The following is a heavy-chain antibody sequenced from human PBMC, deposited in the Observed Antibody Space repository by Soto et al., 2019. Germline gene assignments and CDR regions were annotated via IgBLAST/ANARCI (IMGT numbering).Heavy chain of an antibody. CDR3: ARHVRRWYSSSWYGSFDY. CDR1: GFAVSSNY. D-gene: IGHD6-13*01. Sequence: GSLRLSCAASGFAVSSNYMSWIRQPPGKGLEWIGSIYYSGSTYYNPSLKSRVTISVDTSKNQFSLKLSSVTAADTAVYYCARHVRRWYSSSWYGSFDYWGQGTLVTVSS. V-gene: IGHV4-39*01. CDR2: IYYSGST. J-gene: IGHJ4*02.